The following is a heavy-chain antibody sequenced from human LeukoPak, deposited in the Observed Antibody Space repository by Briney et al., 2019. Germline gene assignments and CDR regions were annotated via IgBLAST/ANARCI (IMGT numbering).Heavy chain of an antibody. D-gene: IGHD2-2*01. CDR2: INARGDT. CDR3: ARGQVPAARGYNWFDP. CDR1: GWSFNDYY. Sequence: SETLSLTCAVYGWSFNDYYWNWVRQAPGKGLEWIGEINARGDTNYNPSLKSRVTMSVDSSKNQFSLTLTSMIAADTAIYYCARGQVPAARGYNWFDPWGQGTLVTVSS. V-gene: IGHV4-34*01. J-gene: IGHJ5*02.